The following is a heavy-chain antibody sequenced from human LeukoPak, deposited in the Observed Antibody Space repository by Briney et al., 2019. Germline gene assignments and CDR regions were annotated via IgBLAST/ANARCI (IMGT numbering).Heavy chain of an antibody. CDR2: ISGSGGST. Sequence: SGGSLRLSCAASGFSFSSYAMSWVRQAPGKGLEWVSAISGSGGSTYYADSVKGRFTISRDNSKNTLYLQMNSLRAEDTAVYYCAKDLMTYSGSYYDDYWGQGTLVTVSS. V-gene: IGHV3-23*01. CDR1: GFSFSSYA. D-gene: IGHD1-26*01. CDR3: AKDLMTYSGSYYDDY. J-gene: IGHJ4*02.